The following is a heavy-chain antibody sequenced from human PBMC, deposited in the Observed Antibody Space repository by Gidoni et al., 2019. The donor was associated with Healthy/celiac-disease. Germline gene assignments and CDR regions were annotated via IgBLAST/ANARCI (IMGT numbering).Heavy chain of an antibody. D-gene: IGHD6-6*01. CDR3: ARASEYSSSSNFDY. CDR1: GYTFTGYY. Sequence: QVQLVQSGAEVQTPGASVKVSCKASGYTFTGYYMHWVRQAPGQGLEWMGWINPNSGGTNYAQKFQGWVTMTRDTSISTAYMELSRLRSDDTAVYYCARASEYSSSSNFDYWGQGTLVTVSS. V-gene: IGHV1-2*04. CDR2: INPNSGGT. J-gene: IGHJ4*02.